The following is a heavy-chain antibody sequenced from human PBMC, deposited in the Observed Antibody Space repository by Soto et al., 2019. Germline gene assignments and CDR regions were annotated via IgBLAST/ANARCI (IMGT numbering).Heavy chain of an antibody. J-gene: IGHJ6*02. CDR3: ARKNTYYYDSSGRMDV. CDR1: GFTFSSYS. V-gene: IGHV3-48*02. CDR2: ISSSSSTI. Sequence: EVQLVESGGGLVQPGGSLRLSCAASGFTFSSYSMNWVRQAPGKGLEWVSYISSSSSTIYYADSVKGRFTISRDNPKNSLYLQMNSLRDEDTAVYYCARKNTYYYDSSGRMDVWGQGTTVTVSS. D-gene: IGHD3-22*01.